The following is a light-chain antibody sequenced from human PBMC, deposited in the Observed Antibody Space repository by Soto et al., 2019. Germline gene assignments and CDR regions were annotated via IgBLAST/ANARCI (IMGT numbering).Light chain of an antibody. CDR2: GTS. V-gene: IGKV3-20*01. CDR3: QQYASSPT. J-gene: IGKJ1*01. Sequence: EIVMTQSPGTLSLSPGERATLSCKASQSIRGGYLAWYLLQPGQAPRLLIFGTSSRATGIPDRFSGSGSGTDFTLTISRLEPEDFAVYYCQQYASSPTFGQGTKVDNK. CDR1: QSIRGGY.